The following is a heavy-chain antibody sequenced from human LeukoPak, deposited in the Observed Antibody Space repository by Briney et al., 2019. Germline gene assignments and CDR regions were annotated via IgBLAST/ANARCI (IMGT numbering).Heavy chain of an antibody. CDR2: INPSGGST. CDR3: ARDGKSYGLGFYYYYYYMDV. Sequence: ASVKVSCKASGYTFTSYYMHWVRQAPGQGLEWMGIINPSGGSTSYAQKFQGRVTMTRDTSTSTVYMELSSLRSEDTAVYYCARDGKSYGLGFYYYYYYMDVWGKGTTVTISS. J-gene: IGHJ6*03. D-gene: IGHD5-18*01. CDR1: GYTFTSYY. V-gene: IGHV1-46*01.